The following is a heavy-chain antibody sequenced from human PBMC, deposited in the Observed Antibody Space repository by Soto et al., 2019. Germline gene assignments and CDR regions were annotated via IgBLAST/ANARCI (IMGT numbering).Heavy chain of an antibody. J-gene: IGHJ5*02. Sequence: AAVTVSRKASAETFTSYYIHWVRQAPGHGLEWMGMINPDGGSTRFAQTFQGRITMTRDTSTSTVYMELRSLRSEDTAIYYCARSSAGVFGIIIAGFKWLAAWGQGSLVTVSS. V-gene: IGHV1-46*01. D-gene: IGHD3-16*02. CDR2: INPDGGST. CDR1: AETFTSYY. CDR3: ARSSAGVFGIIIAGFKWLAA.